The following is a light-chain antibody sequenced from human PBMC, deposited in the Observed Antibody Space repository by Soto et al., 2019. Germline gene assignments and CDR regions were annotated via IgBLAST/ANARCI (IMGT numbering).Light chain of an antibody. J-gene: IGKJ2*01. Sequence: EIVLTQSPGTLSLSPGERATLSCRASQSVSSSYLAWYQHKPGQAPRLLIYGASSRATGILDRFSGSGSGTDVTLTISSLETEDFAVDYCQQYGSSPHTFGQGTKLEIK. V-gene: IGKV3-20*01. CDR2: GAS. CDR1: QSVSSSY. CDR3: QQYGSSPHT.